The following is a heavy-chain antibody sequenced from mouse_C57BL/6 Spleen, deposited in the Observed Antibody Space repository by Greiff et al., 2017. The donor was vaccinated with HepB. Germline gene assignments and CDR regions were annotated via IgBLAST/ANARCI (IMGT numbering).Heavy chain of an antibody. CDR3: ARGYYGSSYYFDY. J-gene: IGHJ2*01. CDR2: ISYDGSN. D-gene: IGHD1-1*01. CDR1: GYSITSGYY. Sequence: EVQLVESGPGLVKPSQSLSLTCSVTGYSITSGYYWNWIRQFPGNNLEWMGYISYDGSNNYNPSLKNRISITRDTSKNQFFLKLNSVTTEDTATYYCARGYYGSSYYFDYWGQGTTLTVSS. V-gene: IGHV3-6*01.